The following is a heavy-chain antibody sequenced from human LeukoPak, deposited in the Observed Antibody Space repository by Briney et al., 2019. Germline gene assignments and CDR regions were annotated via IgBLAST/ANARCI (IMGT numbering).Heavy chain of an antibody. Sequence: ASVTVSFKASGGTFSSYAISWVRQAPGQGLEWMGGIIPIFGTANHAQKFQGRVTITTDESTRTAYMELSSLRSEDTAVYYCARDGPMAAAGTLNYWGQGTLVTVSS. V-gene: IGHV1-69*05. D-gene: IGHD6-13*01. CDR1: GGTFSSYA. CDR3: ARDGPMAAAGTLNY. CDR2: IIPIFGTA. J-gene: IGHJ4*02.